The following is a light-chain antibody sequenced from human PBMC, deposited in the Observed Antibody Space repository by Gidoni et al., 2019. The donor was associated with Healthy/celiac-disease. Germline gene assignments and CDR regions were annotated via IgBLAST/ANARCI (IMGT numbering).Light chain of an antibody. V-gene: IGKV3-20*01. CDR2: GAS. Sequence: DIVFTQSPGTLSLSPGERATLSCRASQSVSSSYLAWYQQKPGQAPRLLIYGASSRATGIPDRFSGSGSGTDFTLTISRLEPEDFAVYYCQQYGSSPPITFGPGTKVDIK. J-gene: IGKJ3*01. CDR1: QSVSSSY. CDR3: QQYGSSPPIT.